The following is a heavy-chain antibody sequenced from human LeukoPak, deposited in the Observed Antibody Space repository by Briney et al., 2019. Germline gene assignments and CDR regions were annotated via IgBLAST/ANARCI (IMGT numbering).Heavy chain of an antibody. V-gene: IGHV3-9*01. J-gene: IGHJ4*02. Sequence: HPGGSLRLSCAASGFTFDDYAMHWVRQSPGKGLEWVSGISWNSGSIVYADSVKGRFTISRDNAKNSLYLQMNSLRAEDTDLYYCAKGANKEYYFDYWGQGTLVTVSS. D-gene: IGHD1/OR15-1a*01. CDR1: GFTFDDYA. CDR3: AKGANKEYYFDY. CDR2: ISWNSGSI.